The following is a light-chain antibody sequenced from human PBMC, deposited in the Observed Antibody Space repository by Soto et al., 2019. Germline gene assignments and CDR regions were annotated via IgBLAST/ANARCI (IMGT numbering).Light chain of an antibody. CDR1: QSVSSSY. CDR3: QQRTDWPPSIT. CDR2: DAS. Sequence: EIVLTQSPGTLSLSPGERATLSCRASQSVSSSYLAWYQQRPGQAPRLLIHDASSRATGVPARFIGRGSGTDFTLTISSLEPEDFAVYYCQQRTDWPPSITFGQGTRLEIK. J-gene: IGKJ5*01. V-gene: IGKV3D-20*02.